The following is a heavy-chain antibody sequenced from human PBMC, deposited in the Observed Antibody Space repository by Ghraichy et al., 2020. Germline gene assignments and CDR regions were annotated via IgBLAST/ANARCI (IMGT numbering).Heavy chain of an antibody. J-gene: IGHJ6*02. CDR3: ARGGAEGSGAYYGMDV. CDR2: MNSDGSRI. V-gene: IGHV3-74*01. Sequence: LTCAASGFTFSSYWMHWVRQAPGKGLVWVSRMNSDGSRITYADSVKGRFTISRDNAKNMLYLQMNSLGAEDTAVYYCARGGAEGSGAYYGMDVWGQGTTVTVSS. CDR1: GFTFSSYW. D-gene: IGHD3-10*01.